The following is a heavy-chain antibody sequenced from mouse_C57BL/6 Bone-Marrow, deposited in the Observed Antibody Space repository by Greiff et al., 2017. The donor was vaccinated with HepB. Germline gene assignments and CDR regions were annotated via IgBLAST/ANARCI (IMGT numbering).Heavy chain of an antibody. CDR2: ISNGGGST. CDR3: ARQGGWGFDY. Sequence: DVMLVESGGGLVQPGGSLKLSCAASGFTFSDYYMYWVRQTPEKRLEWVAYISNGGGSTYYPDTVKGRFTISRANAKNTLYLQMSRLKSEDTAMYYCARQGGWGFDYWGQGTTLTVSS. D-gene: IGHD1-2*01. V-gene: IGHV5-12*01. J-gene: IGHJ2*01. CDR1: GFTFSDYY.